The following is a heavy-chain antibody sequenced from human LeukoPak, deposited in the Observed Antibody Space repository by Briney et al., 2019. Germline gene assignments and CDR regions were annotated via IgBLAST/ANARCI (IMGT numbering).Heavy chain of an antibody. D-gene: IGHD2-2*02. CDR2: IIPIFGTA. J-gene: IGHJ4*02. CDR3: ARIPLAYCSSTSCYSDY. CDR1: GGTFSSYA. V-gene: IGHV1-69*01. Sequence: SVKVSCKASGGTFSSYAISWVRQAPGQGLEWMGGIIPIFGTANYAQKFQGRVTITADESTSTAYMELSSLRSEDTAVYYCARIPLAYCSSTSCYSDYWGQGTLVTVSS.